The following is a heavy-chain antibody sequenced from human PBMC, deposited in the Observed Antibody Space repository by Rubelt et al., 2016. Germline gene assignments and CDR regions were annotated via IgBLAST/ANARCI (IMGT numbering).Heavy chain of an antibody. CDR1: GGSISSYY. V-gene: IGHV4-59*01. CDR2: IYYSGST. Sequence: QVQLQESGPGLVKPSETLSLTCTVSGGSISSYYWSWIRQPPGKGLEWIGYIYYSGSTNYNPSLKSRVTISVDTSKNQSSLKLSSVTAADTAVYYCARDGRDGYNLGAFDIWGQGTMVTVSS. CDR3: ARDGRDGYNLGAFDI. D-gene: IGHD5-24*01. J-gene: IGHJ3*02.